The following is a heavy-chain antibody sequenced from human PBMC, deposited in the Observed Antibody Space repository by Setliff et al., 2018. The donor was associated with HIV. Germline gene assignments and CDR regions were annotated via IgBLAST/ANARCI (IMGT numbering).Heavy chain of an antibody. V-gene: IGHV1-69*13. J-gene: IGHJ4*02. Sequence: ASVKVSCKASGGTFSSSAISWVRQAPGQGLEWMGGIIPIFGTANYAQKFQGRVTITADESTSTAYMELRSLRSDDTAVYYCVRRATAAEVFDYWGQGTLVTVSS. CDR1: GGTFSSSA. CDR2: IIPIFGTA. D-gene: IGHD6-13*01. CDR3: VRRATAAEVFDY.